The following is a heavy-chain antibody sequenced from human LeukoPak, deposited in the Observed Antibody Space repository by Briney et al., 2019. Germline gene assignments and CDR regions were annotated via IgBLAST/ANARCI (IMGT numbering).Heavy chain of an antibody. CDR3: ARDPATITGTNRFDY. J-gene: IGHJ4*02. CDR2: ISSISGYI. Sequence: GGSLRLSCAASGFTFSNYNMNWVRQSPGKGLEWVSSISSISGYIYYADSVKGRFTISRDNSKNTLYLQLNSLSAGDTAVYYCARDPATITGTNRFDYWGQGTLVTVSS. V-gene: IGHV3-21*04. CDR1: GFTFSNYN. D-gene: IGHD1-7*01.